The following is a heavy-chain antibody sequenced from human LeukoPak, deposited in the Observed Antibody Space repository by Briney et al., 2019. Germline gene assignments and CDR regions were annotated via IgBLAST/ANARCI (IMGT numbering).Heavy chain of an antibody. J-gene: IGHJ4*02. D-gene: IGHD4-17*01. CDR1: GFTFSSYA. Sequence: GGSLRLSCSASGFTFSSYAMHWVRQAPGKGLEYVSAISCNGGSTYYADSVKGRFTISRDNSKNTLYLQMSSLRAEDTAVYYCVKGALGDYVSYFDYWGQGTLVTVSS. V-gene: IGHV3-64D*06. CDR3: VKGALGDYVSYFDY. CDR2: ISCNGGST.